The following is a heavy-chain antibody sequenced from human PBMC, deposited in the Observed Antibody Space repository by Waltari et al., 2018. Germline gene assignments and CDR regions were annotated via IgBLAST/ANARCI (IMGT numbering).Heavy chain of an antibody. Sequence: QVQLQESGPGLVKPSETLSLTCTVSGGSISSYYWSWIRQPPGKGLEWIGYIYYSGSTNYNPSLKSRVTISVDTSKNQFSLKLSSVTAADTAVYYCARLAAAGLYYFDYWGQGTLVTVSS. CDR1: GGSISSYY. D-gene: IGHD6-13*01. V-gene: IGHV4-59*08. CDR2: IYYSGST. CDR3: ARLAAAGLYYFDY. J-gene: IGHJ4*02.